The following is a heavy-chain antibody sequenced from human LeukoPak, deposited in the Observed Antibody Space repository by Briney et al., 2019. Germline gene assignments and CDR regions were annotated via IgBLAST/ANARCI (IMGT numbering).Heavy chain of an antibody. D-gene: IGHD3-9*01. V-gene: IGHV3-74*01. Sequence: GGSLRLSCVASGFTFSSYWMHRVRQDPRKGLVWVSRINGDGRNINYADSVRGRFTISRDNAKNTLYLQMNTLRVEDTAVYYCTRDLMDYDVSTGLHHYYMDVWGQGTTVTVSS. CDR2: INGDGRNI. CDR1: GFTFSSYW. CDR3: TRDLMDYDVSTGLHHYYMDV. J-gene: IGHJ6*02.